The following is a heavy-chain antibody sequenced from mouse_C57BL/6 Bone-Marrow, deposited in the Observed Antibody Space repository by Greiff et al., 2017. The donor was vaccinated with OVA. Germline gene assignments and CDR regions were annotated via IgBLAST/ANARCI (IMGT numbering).Heavy chain of an antibody. V-gene: IGHV14-4*01. CDR1: GFNIKDDY. Sequence: VQLQQSGAELVRPGASVKLSCTASGFNIKDDYMHWVKQRPEQGLEWIGWIDPENGDTEYASKFQGKATITADTSSNTAYLQLSSLTSEDTAVYYCTLWDGNYAMDDWGQGTSVTVSS. D-gene: IGHD1-1*02. CDR3: TLWDGNYAMDD. CDR2: IDPENGDT. J-gene: IGHJ4*01.